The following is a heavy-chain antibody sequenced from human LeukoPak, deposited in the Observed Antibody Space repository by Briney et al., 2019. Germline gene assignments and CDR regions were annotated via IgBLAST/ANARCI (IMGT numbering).Heavy chain of an antibody. J-gene: IGHJ6*02. CDR1: GFTFSSYW. Sequence: GSLRLSCAASGFTFSSYWMSWVRQPPGKGLEWIGEINHSGSTNYNPSLKSRVTISVDTSKNQFSLKLSSVTAADTAVYYCARGGYYGSGSYYTSGYGMDVWGQGTTVTVSS. V-gene: IGHV4-34*01. CDR2: INHSGST. D-gene: IGHD3-10*01. CDR3: ARGGYYGSGSYYTSGYGMDV.